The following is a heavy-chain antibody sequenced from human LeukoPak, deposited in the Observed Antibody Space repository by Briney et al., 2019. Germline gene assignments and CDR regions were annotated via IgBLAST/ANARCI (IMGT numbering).Heavy chain of an antibody. J-gene: IGHJ4*02. D-gene: IGHD6-13*01. CDR1: GYTFTSYY. CDR2: INPSGGST. V-gene: IGHV1-46*01. Sequence: ASVKVSCKASGYTFTSYYMHWVRQAPGQGLEWMGIINPSGGSTSYAQKFQGRVTMTRDTSTSTVYMELSSLRSEDTAVYYCARDLWIAAAGRSAYGSSGWHEVVSYWGQGTLVTVSP. CDR3: ARDLWIAAAGRSAYGSSGWHEVVSY.